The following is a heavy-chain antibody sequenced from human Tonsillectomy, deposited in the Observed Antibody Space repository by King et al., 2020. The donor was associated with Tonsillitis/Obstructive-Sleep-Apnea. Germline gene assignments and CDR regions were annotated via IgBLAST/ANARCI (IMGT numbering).Heavy chain of an antibody. Sequence: QLQESGPGLVKPSETLSLTCTVSGGSISSYYWSWIRQPPGKGQEWIGYIYYSGSTNYNPSLKSRVTISVDTSKNQFSLKLSSVTAADTAVYYCARHWDYGNYGMDVWGQGTTVTVSS. CDR3: ARHWDYGNYGMDV. J-gene: IGHJ6*02. CDR1: GGSISSYY. CDR2: IYYSGST. V-gene: IGHV4-59*08. D-gene: IGHD4-17*01.